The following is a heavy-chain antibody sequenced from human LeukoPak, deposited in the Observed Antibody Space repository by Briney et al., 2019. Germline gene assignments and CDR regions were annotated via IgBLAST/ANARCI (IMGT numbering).Heavy chain of an antibody. CDR2: IIPIFGTA. D-gene: IGHD6-6*01. J-gene: IGHJ4*02. Sequence: SVKVSCKASGGTFSSYAISWVRQAPGQGLEWMGGIIPIFGTANYAQKFQGRVTITADESTSTAYMELSSLRSEDTAVHYCARELYSSSYTFDYWGQGTLVTVSS. V-gene: IGHV1-69*01. CDR1: GGTFSSYA. CDR3: ARELYSSSYTFDY.